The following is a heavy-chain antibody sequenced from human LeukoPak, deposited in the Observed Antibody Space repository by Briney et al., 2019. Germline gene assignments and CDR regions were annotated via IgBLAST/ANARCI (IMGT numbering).Heavy chain of an antibody. CDR3: ARVIQDFWSGYSNFDY. Sequence: GASVKVSCKASGYTFTSYGISWVRQAPGQGLEWMGWISAYNGNTNYAQKLQGRVTMTTDTATSTAYMELRSLRSDDTAVYYCARVIQDFWSGYSNFDYWGQGTLVTVSS. V-gene: IGHV1-18*01. D-gene: IGHD3-3*01. J-gene: IGHJ4*02. CDR1: GYTFTSYG. CDR2: ISAYNGNT.